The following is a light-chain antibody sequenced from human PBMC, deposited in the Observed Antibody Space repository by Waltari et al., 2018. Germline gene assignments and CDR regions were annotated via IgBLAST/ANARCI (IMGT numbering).Light chain of an antibody. CDR1: KLDQKF. Sequence: YELSQPPSVSVSPGQTATIPCSGDKLDQKFVDWYQQRPGQPPLLVIYKDVDRPSGIPERFSGTNSGNTATLTISGTQVMGEADYYCQAWDVAIVVFGGGTKLTVL. J-gene: IGLJ2*01. CDR2: KDV. V-gene: IGLV3-1*01. CDR3: QAWDVAIVV.